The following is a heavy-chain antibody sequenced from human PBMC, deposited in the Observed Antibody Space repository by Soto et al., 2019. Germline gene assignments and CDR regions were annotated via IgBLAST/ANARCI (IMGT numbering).Heavy chain of an antibody. D-gene: IGHD3-22*01. CDR3: VKATYYHDSSGYYVFDY. V-gene: IGHV3-30*18. CDR1: GSTFSSYG. J-gene: IGHJ4*02. Sequence: GGSLRLSCAASGSTFSSYGMHWVRQAPGKGLEWVTHISYDGSNEHYTDSVKGRFTISRDNSKNTLYLQMNSLRAEDTAVYYCVKATYYHDSSGYYVFDYWGQGTLVTVSS. CDR2: ISYDGSNE.